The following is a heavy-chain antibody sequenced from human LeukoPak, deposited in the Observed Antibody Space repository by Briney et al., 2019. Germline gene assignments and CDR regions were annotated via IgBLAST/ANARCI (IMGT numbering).Heavy chain of an antibody. CDR3: AKPPFTAMVKMGLVLSEVLFDY. CDR2: ISGSGGST. D-gene: IGHD5-18*01. Sequence: GGSLRLSCAASGFTFSSYAMSWVRQAPGKGLEWVSAISGSGGSTYYADSVKGRFTISRDNSKNTLYLQMNSLRAEDTAVYYCAKPPFTAMVKMGLVLSEVLFDYWGQGTLVTVSS. J-gene: IGHJ4*02. V-gene: IGHV3-23*01. CDR1: GFTFSSYA.